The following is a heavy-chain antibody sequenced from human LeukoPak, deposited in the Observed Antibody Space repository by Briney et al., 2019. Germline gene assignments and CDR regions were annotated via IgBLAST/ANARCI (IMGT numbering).Heavy chain of an antibody. Sequence: SETLSLTCTASGGSISSHYWSWIRQPPGMGLEWIGYIYYSGSTNYNPSLKSRVTISVDTSKKQFSLKLSSVTAADTAVYYCARHFRPVQLRGLNWFDPWGQGTLDCVSS. CDR2: IYYSGST. CDR3: ARHFRPVQLRGLNWFDP. J-gene: IGHJ5*02. D-gene: IGHD4-17*01. CDR1: GGSISSHY. V-gene: IGHV4-59*08.